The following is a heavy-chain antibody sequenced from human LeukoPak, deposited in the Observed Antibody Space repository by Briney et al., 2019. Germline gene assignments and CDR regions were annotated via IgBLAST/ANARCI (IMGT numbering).Heavy chain of an antibody. J-gene: IGHJ5*02. CDR2: IYYSGST. CDR1: GGSISSYY. CDR3: ARGRSYFWFDP. D-gene: IGHD1-26*01. V-gene: IGHV4-59*01. Sequence: ETLSLTCTVSGGSISSYYWSWIRRPPGKGLEWIGYIYYSGSTNYNPSLKSRVTISVDTSKNQFSLKLSPVTAADTAVYFCARGRSYFWFDPWGQGTLVTVSS.